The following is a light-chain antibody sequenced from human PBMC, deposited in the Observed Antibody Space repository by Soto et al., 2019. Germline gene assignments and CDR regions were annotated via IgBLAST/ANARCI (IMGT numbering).Light chain of an antibody. CDR2: EVS. Sequence: QSALTQPASVSRSPGQSITISCTGTSSDVGCYNYVSWYQQHPGKAPKLIIYEVSNRPSGVSNRFSGSKSGNTASLTISGLQAEDEADYYCNSYTSKSTGVFGTGTKVTVL. CDR3: NSYTSKSTGV. J-gene: IGLJ1*01. V-gene: IGLV2-14*01. CDR1: SSDVGCYNY.